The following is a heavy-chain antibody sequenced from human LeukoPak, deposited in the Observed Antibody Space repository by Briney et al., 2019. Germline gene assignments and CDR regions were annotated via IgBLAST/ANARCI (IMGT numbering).Heavy chain of an antibody. V-gene: IGHV4-38-2*02. D-gene: IGHD2-15*01. Sequence: SETLSLTCTVSGYSISSGYYWSWIRQPPGKGLEWIGEINHSGSTNYNPSLKSRVTISVDTSKNQFSLKLSSVTAADTAVYYCARIAAPGGGPYYYYYMDVWGKGTTVTVSS. CDR3: ARIAAPGGGPYYYYYMDV. CDR2: INHSGST. J-gene: IGHJ6*03. CDR1: GYSISSGYY.